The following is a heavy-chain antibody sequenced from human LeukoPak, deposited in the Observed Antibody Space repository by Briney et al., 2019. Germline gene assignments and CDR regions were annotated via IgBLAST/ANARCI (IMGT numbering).Heavy chain of an antibody. CDR3: ARQPLFPHRFDP. J-gene: IGHJ5*02. CDR2: ISYDGSNK. Sequence: GGSRRLSCAPSGFPFSSSGMHWVRRAPGKGLEWVAVISYDGSNKYYADSVKGRSTIYRKSAKTSLSLKMNSLRAGDTAVYYCARQPLFPHRFDPWGQGTLVTVSS. CDR1: GFPFSSSG. D-gene: IGHD6-13*01. V-gene: IGHV3-30*03.